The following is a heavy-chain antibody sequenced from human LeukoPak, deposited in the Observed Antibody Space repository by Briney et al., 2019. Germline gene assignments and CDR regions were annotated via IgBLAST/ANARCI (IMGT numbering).Heavy chain of an antibody. CDR1: GYNFTNYW. CDR2: IYPGDSDT. V-gene: IGHV5-51*01. D-gene: IGHD3-22*01. Sequence: RGESLKISCQGSGYNFTNYWIGWVRQMPGKGLEWMGIIYPGDSDTRYSPSFQGQVTISADKSISTAYLQWSSLKASDTAMFYCARRRGLSSAYYSLDYWGQGTLVTVSS. J-gene: IGHJ4*02. CDR3: ARRRGLSSAYYSLDY.